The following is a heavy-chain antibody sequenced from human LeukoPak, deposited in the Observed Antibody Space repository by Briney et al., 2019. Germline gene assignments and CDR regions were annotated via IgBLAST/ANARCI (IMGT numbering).Heavy chain of an antibody. CDR3: ARGGYYDSSGHYLRPYYYGMDV. D-gene: IGHD3-22*01. CDR1: GGSISSYY. CDR2: IYYSGST. J-gene: IGHJ6*02. Sequence: SETLSLTCTVSGGSISSYYWSWIRQPPGKGLEWIGYIYYSGSTNYNPSLKSRVTISVDTSKNQFSLKLSSVTAADTAVYYCARGGYYDSSGHYLRPYYYGMDVWGQGTTVTVSS. V-gene: IGHV4-59*01.